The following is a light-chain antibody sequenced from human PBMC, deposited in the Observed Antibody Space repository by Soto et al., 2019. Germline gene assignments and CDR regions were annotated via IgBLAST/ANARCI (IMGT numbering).Light chain of an antibody. CDR2: DNT. CDR1: SSNIGNNY. V-gene: IGLV1-51*01. Sequence: QSVLTQPPSVSVAPGQKVTISCSGSSSNIGNNYVSWYQQLPGTAPKLLIYDNTKRPSGIPDRFSGSKSGTSATLGITGLQTGDEADYYCATWDSSLSAGVFGGGTKLTVL. J-gene: IGLJ2*01. CDR3: ATWDSSLSAGV.